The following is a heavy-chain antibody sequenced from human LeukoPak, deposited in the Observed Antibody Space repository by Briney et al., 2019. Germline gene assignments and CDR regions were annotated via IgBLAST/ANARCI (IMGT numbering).Heavy chain of an antibody. Sequence: SGGSLRLSCAASGFPFSSYAMHWVRQAPGKGLEYVSAISSNGGSTSYANSVKGRFTTSRDNSKNTLYLQMGSLRAEDMAVYYCARGEYYSDTSSYFDYWGQGTLVTVSS. CDR2: ISSNGGST. CDR3: ARGEYYSDTSSYFDY. CDR1: GFPFSSYA. V-gene: IGHV3-64*01. J-gene: IGHJ4*02. D-gene: IGHD3-22*01.